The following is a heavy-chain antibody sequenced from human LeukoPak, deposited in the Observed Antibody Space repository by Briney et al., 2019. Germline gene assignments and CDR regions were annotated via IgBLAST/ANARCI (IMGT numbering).Heavy chain of an antibody. CDR2: ISGSGSRT. V-gene: IGHV3-23*01. CDR3: AKGSRGWELLDAFDI. CDR1: GFTYSSYG. Sequence: SGGSLRLSCAASGFTYSSYGMTWVRQAPGKGLEWVSGISGSGSRTDYADSVKGRFTISRDNAKNTLYLQMNSLRAEDTAAYYCAKGSRGWELLDAFDIWGQGTMVTVSS. J-gene: IGHJ3*02. D-gene: IGHD1-26*01.